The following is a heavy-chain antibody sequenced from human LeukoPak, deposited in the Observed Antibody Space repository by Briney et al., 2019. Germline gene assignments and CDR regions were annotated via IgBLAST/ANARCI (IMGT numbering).Heavy chain of an antibody. V-gene: IGHV3-48*04. Sequence: VGSLRLSCAASGFTFSSYSIDWVRQAPGKGLEWLSYISSSSSTIYYADSVKGRFTISRDNAKNSVYLQMNSLRAEDTAVYYCARVWSSGYTKDYWGQGTLVTVSS. J-gene: IGHJ4*02. CDR1: GFTFSSYS. CDR3: ARVWSSGYTKDY. CDR2: ISSSSSTI. D-gene: IGHD3-22*01.